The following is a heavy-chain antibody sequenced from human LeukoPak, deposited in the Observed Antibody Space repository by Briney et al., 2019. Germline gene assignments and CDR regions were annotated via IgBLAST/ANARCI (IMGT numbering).Heavy chain of an antibody. D-gene: IGHD3-10*01. Sequence: GGSLRLSCAASGFTFSSYGMHWVRQAPGKGLEWVAVIWYDGSNKYYADSVKGRFTISRDNSKNTLYLQMNSLRAEDTAVYYCARDRGITMVRGLLYWGQGTLVTVSP. CDR3: ARDRGITMVRGLLY. CDR1: GFTFSSYG. CDR2: IWYDGSNK. J-gene: IGHJ4*02. V-gene: IGHV3-33*01.